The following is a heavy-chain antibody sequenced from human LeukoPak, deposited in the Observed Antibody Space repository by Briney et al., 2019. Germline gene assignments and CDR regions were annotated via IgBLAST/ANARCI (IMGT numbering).Heavy chain of an antibody. J-gene: IGHJ4*02. CDR3: ARSGPKDWALDY. Sequence: GASVKVSCQASGYTFSNYVVTWVRQAPGQGLEWMGWISVYNGNAFYAQKLEGRVTMTTDTSTSTAYMELRSLRFDDTAVYYCARSGPKDWALDYWGRGTLVTVSS. V-gene: IGHV1-18*01. D-gene: IGHD1-14*01. CDR2: ISVYNGNA. CDR1: GYTFSNYV.